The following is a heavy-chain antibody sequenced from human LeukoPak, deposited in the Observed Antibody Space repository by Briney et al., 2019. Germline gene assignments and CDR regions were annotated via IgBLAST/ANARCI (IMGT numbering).Heavy chain of an antibody. CDR1: GYTLTELS. CDR3: ATVNPYDSSGYLPES. J-gene: IGHJ4*02. D-gene: IGHD3-22*01. CDR2: FDPEDGET. V-gene: IGHV1-24*01. Sequence: GASVKVSXKVSGYTLTELSMHWVRQAPGKGLEWMGGFDPEDGETIYAQKFQGRVTMTEDTSTDTAYMELSSLRSEDTAMYYCATVNPYDSSGYLPESWGQRTLVTVSS.